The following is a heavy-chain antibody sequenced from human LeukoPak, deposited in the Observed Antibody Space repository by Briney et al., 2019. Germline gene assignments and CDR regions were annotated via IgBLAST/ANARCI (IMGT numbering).Heavy chain of an antibody. CDR3: ARRKYGDYCFDY. CDR1: GFTFSSYA. V-gene: IGHV3-23*01. D-gene: IGHD4-17*01. J-gene: IGHJ4*02. CDR2: ISGSGGCT. Sequence: GGSLRLSCAASGFTFSSYAMSWVRQAPGKGLEWVSAISGSGGCTYYADSVKGRFTISRDNSKNTLSLQMNSLRAEDTAVYYCARRKYGDYCFDYWGQGTLVTVSS.